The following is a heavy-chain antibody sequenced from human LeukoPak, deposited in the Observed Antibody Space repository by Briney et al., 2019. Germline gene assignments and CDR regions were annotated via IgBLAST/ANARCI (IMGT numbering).Heavy chain of an antibody. J-gene: IGHJ4*02. D-gene: IGHD5-18*01. V-gene: IGHV1-69*04. CDR3: ARGADTAMVKLDY. CDR2: IIPILGIA. CDR1: GGTSSNYA. Sequence: SVKVSCKASGGTSSNYAISWVRQAPGQGLEWMGRIIPILGIANYAQKFQGRVTITADKSTSTAYMELSSLRSEDTAVYYCARGADTAMVKLDYWGQGTLVTVSS.